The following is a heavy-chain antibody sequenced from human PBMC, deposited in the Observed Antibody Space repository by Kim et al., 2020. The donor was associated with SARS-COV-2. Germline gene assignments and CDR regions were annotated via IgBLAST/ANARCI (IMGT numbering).Heavy chain of an antibody. J-gene: IGHJ6*02. V-gene: IGHV3-23*01. D-gene: IGHD3-9*01. Sequence: GGSLRLSCAASGFIFSNYAMTWVRQAPGKGLEWVSSITGSGGMTYYADSVKGRFTISRDNSKNMVFLQMNSLRAVDSAVYYCANVLTGYYSGGYYYGMDVWGQGTTVSGSS. CDR2: ITGSGGMT. CDR1: GFIFSNYA. CDR3: ANVLTGYYSGGYYYGMDV.